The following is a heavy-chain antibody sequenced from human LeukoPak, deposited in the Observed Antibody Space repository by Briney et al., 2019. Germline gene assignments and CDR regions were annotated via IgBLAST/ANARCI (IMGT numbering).Heavy chain of an antibody. Sequence: SVKVSCKASGGTFSSYAISWVRQAPGQGLEWMGGIIPIFGTANYAQKFQGRVTITADESTSTAYMELSSLRSEDTAVYYCARGHRARITIFGVVIRWFDPWGQGTLVTVSS. V-gene: IGHV1-69*13. J-gene: IGHJ5*02. D-gene: IGHD3-3*01. CDR1: GGTFSSYA. CDR3: ARGHRARITIFGVVIRWFDP. CDR2: IIPIFGTA.